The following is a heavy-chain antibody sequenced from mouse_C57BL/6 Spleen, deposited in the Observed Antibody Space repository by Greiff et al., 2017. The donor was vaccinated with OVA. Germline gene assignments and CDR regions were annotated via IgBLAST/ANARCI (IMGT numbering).Heavy chain of an antibody. CDR3: ARKPLDY. CDR2: INPNNGGT. V-gene: IGHV1-18*01. CDR1: GYTFTDYN. Sequence: EVKLMESGPELVKPGASVKIPCKASGYTFTDYNMDWVKQSHGKSLEWIGDINPNNGGTIYNQKFKGKATLTVDKSSSTAYMELRSLTSEDTAVYYCARKPLDYWGQGTTLTVSS. J-gene: IGHJ2*01.